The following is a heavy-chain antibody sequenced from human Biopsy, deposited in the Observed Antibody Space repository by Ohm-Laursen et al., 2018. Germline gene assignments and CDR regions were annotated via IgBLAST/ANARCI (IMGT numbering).Heavy chain of an antibody. CDR2: IFYRGST. V-gene: IGHV4-39*01. Sequence: TLSLTWTVSGDSISNNNYYWGWIRQPPGKGLERIGSIFYRGSTHYKPPLKSRVNISVDTSKNQFSLKLNSVTAADTAVYYCARDYDTSGYYYVSWGQGTLVTVSS. J-gene: IGHJ5*02. CDR1: GDSISNNNYY. D-gene: IGHD3-22*01. CDR3: ARDYDTSGYYYVS.